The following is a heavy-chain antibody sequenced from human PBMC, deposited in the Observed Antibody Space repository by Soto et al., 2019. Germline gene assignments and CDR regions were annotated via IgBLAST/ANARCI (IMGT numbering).Heavy chain of an antibody. Sequence: QVQLVQSGAEVKKPGASVKISCKASGYTFTSYDINWVRQASGQGLEWMGWTNPNSGNTGYAQKFQGRVTMTRNTSISTAYMELSSLRSEDTAVYYCARDPGYSSSWQEDWFDPWGQGTLVTVSS. CDR1: GYTFTSYD. J-gene: IGHJ5*02. CDR3: ARDPGYSSSWQEDWFDP. D-gene: IGHD6-13*01. CDR2: TNPNSGNT. V-gene: IGHV1-8*01.